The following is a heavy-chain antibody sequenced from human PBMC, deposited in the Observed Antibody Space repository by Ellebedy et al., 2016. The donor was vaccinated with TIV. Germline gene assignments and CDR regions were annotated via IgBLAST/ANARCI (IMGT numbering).Heavy chain of an antibody. Sequence: PGGSLRLSCAASGFTFSSYAMSWVRQAPGKGLEWVSAISGSGGSTYYADSVKGRFTISRDNSKNTLYLQMNSLRAEDTAVYYCAKQMRVVITASSAVGFDYWGQGTLVTVSS. J-gene: IGHJ4*02. D-gene: IGHD3-22*01. CDR3: AKQMRVVITASSAVGFDY. CDR2: ISGSGGST. V-gene: IGHV3-23*01. CDR1: GFTFSSYA.